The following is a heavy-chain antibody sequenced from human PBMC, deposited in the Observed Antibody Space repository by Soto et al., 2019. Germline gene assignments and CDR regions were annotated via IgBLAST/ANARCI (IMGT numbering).Heavy chain of an antibody. Sequence: QVQLQESGPGLVKPSQTLSLTCTVSGGSISSGGYYWSWIRQHPGKGLEWIGYIYYSGSTYYNPSLKSRVTISVETSKNQFSLKLSSVTAADTAVYYCARDRPLTGFSYYCGMDVWGQGTTVTVSS. J-gene: IGHJ6*02. CDR1: GGSISSGGYY. D-gene: IGHD3-9*01. CDR2: IYYSGST. CDR3: ARDRPLTGFSYYCGMDV. V-gene: IGHV4-31*03.